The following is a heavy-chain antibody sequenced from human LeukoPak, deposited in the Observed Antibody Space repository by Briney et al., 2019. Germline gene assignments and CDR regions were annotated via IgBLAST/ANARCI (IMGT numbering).Heavy chain of an antibody. Sequence: ASVKVSCKASGYNFTSYYMHWVRQAPGQGLEWMGIINPSGGSTTYAQKFQGRVTMTRDTSTTTVYMELSSLRSEDTAVYYCARVRFSSGWYIAFDIWGQGTMVTVSS. CDR1: GYNFTSYY. J-gene: IGHJ3*02. D-gene: IGHD6-19*01. CDR3: ARVRFSSGWYIAFDI. CDR2: INPSGGST. V-gene: IGHV1-46*01.